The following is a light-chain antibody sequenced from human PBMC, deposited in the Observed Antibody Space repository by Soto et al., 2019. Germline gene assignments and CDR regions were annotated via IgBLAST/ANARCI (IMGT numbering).Light chain of an antibody. CDR2: DAS. Sequence: DIQMTQSPSTLSASVGDRVTITCRASESISRWLAWYQQKPGTAPRLLIYDASTLESGVPSRFSGGGSGTEFTLTISSLQPDDFANYYCHSWAFGQGTRVEIK. V-gene: IGKV1-5*01. CDR3: HSWA. J-gene: IGKJ5*01. CDR1: ESISRW.